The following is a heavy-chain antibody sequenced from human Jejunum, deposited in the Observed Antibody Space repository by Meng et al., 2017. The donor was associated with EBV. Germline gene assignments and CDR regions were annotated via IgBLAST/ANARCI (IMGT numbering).Heavy chain of an antibody. Sequence: LWGAGGGLVQPGGSLGLSCAAVGVTLSEHYMEWVRQAPGKGLEGLGRIRNKVNSYTTQYAASVKGRFTISRDDSKNSLYLQMNSLKTEDTAVYYCAQVGVPAAEGGHWGQGTLVTVSS. CDR1: GVTLSEHY. CDR2: IRNKVNSYTT. J-gene: IGHJ4*02. D-gene: IGHD2-2*01. CDR3: AQVGVPAAEGGH. V-gene: IGHV3-72*01.